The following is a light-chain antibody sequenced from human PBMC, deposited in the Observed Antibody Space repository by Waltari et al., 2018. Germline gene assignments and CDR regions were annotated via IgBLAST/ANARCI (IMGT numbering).Light chain of an antibody. CDR1: SSNIGSNS. CDR2: NND. CDR3: GTWDTSLTVWV. J-gene: IGLJ3*02. Sequence: QSVLTQPPSVSAAPGQTVTISCSGSSSNIGSNSVSWYYHLPGTAPKLLIYNNDNRPSGIPDRFSGSKSGTSASLGITGLQTGDEADYYCGTWDTSLTVWVLGGGTKVIVL. V-gene: IGLV1-51*01.